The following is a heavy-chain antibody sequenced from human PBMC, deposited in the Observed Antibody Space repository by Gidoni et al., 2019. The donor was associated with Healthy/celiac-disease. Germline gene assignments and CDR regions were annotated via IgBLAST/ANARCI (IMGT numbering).Heavy chain of an antibody. CDR3: ASNRYCSSTSCRQGTNWFDP. V-gene: IGHV5-10-1*03. D-gene: IGHD2-2*01. CDR2: IDPSDSYT. J-gene: IGHJ5*02. CDR1: GYSFTSYW. Sequence: EVQLVQSGAEVKKPGESLRISCKGSGYSFTSYWISWVRQMPGKGLEWMGRIDPSDSYTNYSPSFQGHVTISADKSISTAYLQWSSLKASDTAMYYCASNRYCSSTSCRQGTNWFDPWGQGTLVTVSS.